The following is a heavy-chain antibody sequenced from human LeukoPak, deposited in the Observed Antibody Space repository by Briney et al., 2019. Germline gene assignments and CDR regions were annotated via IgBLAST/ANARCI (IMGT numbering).Heavy chain of an antibody. V-gene: IGHV3-73*01. CDR3: SGLRDGYQVSFDY. CDR1: GFTFSGSS. Sequence: GGSLRLSCAASGFTFSGSSIHWVRQASGQGLEWVGRIRSKTNTYATAYAALVKGRFIISRDDSKNTAYLQMNGLKTEDTAVYYCSGLRDGYQVSFDYWGQGTLVTVSS. D-gene: IGHD5-24*01. J-gene: IGHJ4*02. CDR2: IRSKTNTYAT.